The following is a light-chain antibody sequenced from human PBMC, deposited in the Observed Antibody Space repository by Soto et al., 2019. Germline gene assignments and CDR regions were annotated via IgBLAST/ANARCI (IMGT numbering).Light chain of an antibody. V-gene: IGKV1-9*01. CDR1: QGISNY. CDR2: SAS. J-gene: IGKJ4*01. Sequence: IQLTQSPSSLSASVGDRVTITCRASQGISNYVAWYQQKPGKAPKLLIYSASTLQGGVPSRFSGSGSGTDFSLTISSLQPAEVATYYCQYLNSFPLTCGGGTKVEIK. CDR3: QYLNSFPLT.